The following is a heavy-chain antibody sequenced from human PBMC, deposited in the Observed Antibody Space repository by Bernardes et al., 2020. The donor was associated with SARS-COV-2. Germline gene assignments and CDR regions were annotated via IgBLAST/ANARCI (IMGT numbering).Heavy chain of an antibody. CDR1: GFTFSSYD. J-gene: IGHJ2*01. CDR3: ARVGYSSGWSEYQYWYFDL. Sequence: SLRLPYAASGFTFSSYDMHWVRQATGNGLEWVSAIGPAGDTYYPGSVKGRFTISRENAKNSLYLQMNSLRAGDTAVYYCARVGYSSGWSEYQYWYFDLWGRGTLVTVS. D-gene: IGHD6-19*01. CDR2: IGPAGDT. V-gene: IGHV3-13*01.